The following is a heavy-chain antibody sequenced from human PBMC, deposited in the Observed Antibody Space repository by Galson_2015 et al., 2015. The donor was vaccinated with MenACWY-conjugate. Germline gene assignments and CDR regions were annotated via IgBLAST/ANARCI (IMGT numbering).Heavy chain of an antibody. D-gene: IGHD1-26*01. J-gene: IGHJ6*02. CDR2: ISPGDSNT. CDR3: ARHPPGGRGMDV. V-gene: IGHV5-51*01. CDR1: GYSFTTYW. Sequence: QSGAEVKKPGESLQISCKGSGYSFTTYWIAWVRQLPGKGLEWMGLISPGDSNTRYSPAFQGQVTISADKSTSTAYLQWNSLQASDTAMYYCARHPPGGRGMDVWGQGTTVTVSS.